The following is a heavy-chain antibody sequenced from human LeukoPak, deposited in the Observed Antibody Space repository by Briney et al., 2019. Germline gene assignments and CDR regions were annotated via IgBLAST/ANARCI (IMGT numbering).Heavy chain of an antibody. CDR2: INHSGST. D-gene: IGHD3-10*01. J-gene: IGHJ3*02. Sequence: KPSETLSLTCAVYGGSFSGYYWSWIRQPPGKGLEWIGEINHSGSTNYNPSLKSRVTISVDTSKNQFSLKLSSVTAADTAVYYCAREILNYYGSGSNTRNAFDIWGQGTVVTVSS. CDR3: AREILNYYGSGSNTRNAFDI. V-gene: IGHV4-34*01. CDR1: GGSFSGYY.